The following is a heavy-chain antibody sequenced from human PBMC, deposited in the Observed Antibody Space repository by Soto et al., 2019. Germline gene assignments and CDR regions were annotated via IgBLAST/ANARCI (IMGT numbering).Heavy chain of an antibody. CDR3: AKERLVGAFDI. D-gene: IGHD2-21*01. J-gene: IGHJ3*02. V-gene: IGHV3-7*01. CDR1: GFTFSSYW. CDR2: IKQEGSEK. Sequence: GGSLRLSCAVSGFTFSSYWMRWVRQAPGEGREWVANIKQEGSEKYYVDSVKGRFTISRDNAKNPLYLQMNRLRAEDTAVYYCAKERLVGAFDIWGQGTMVTVSS.